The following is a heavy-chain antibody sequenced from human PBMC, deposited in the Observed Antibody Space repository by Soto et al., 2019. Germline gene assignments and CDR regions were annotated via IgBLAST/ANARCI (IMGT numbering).Heavy chain of an antibody. CDR2: IYYSGST. CDR3: ARAKGDYDYIWGSYRPTYYFDY. V-gene: IGHV4-59*01. D-gene: IGHD3-16*02. J-gene: IGHJ4*02. CDR1: GGSISSYY. Sequence: PSETLSLTCTVSGGSISSYYWSWIRQPPGKGLEWIGYIYYSGSTNYNPSLKSRVTISVDTSKNQFSLKLSSVTAADTAVYYCARAKGDYDYIWGSYRPTYYFDYWGQGTLVTVS.